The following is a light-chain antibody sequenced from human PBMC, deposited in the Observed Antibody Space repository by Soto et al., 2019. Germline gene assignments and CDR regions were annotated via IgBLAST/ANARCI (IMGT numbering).Light chain of an antibody. CDR1: ANDVGGHNY. J-gene: IGLJ1*01. V-gene: IGLV2-11*02. CDR2: DVT. Sequence: QSALTQSRSVSGSPGQSATISCTGTANDVGGHNYVSWYQQHPGEAPKLLIYDVTERPSGVPDRFSGSKSGNTASLTISGLQTEDEADYYCDSYAGTYNFLFRSGTKFTVX. CDR3: DSYAGTYNFL.